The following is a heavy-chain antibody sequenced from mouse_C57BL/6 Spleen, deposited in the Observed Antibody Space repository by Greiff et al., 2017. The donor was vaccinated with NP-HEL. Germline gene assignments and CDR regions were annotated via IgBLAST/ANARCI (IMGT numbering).Heavy chain of an antibody. J-gene: IGHJ3*01. Sequence: QQSCKASGYTFTSYWMQWVKQRPGQGLEWIGEIDPSDSYTNYNQKFKGKATLTVDTSSSTAYMQLSSLTSEDSAVYYCARSYYDYDEAWFAYWGQGTLVTVSA. D-gene: IGHD2-4*01. V-gene: IGHV1-50*01. CDR3: ARSYYDYDEAWFAY. CDR2: IDPSDSYT. CDR1: GYTFTSYW.